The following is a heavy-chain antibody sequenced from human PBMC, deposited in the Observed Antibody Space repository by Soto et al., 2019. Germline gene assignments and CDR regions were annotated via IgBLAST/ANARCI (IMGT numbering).Heavy chain of an antibody. CDR3: ARAGDCSSTSCYMPFDY. V-gene: IGHV3-30-3*01. CDR2: ISYDGSNK. CDR1: GFTFSSYA. Sequence: GGSLRLSCAASGFTFSSYAMHWVRQTPGKGLEWVAVISYDGSNKYYADSVKGRFTISRDNSKNTLYLQMNSLRAEDTAVYYCARAGDCSSTSCYMPFDYWGQGTLVTVSS. J-gene: IGHJ4*02. D-gene: IGHD2-2*02.